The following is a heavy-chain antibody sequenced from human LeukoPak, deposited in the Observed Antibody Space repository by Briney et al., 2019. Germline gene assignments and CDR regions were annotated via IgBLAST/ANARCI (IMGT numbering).Heavy chain of an antibody. D-gene: IGHD4-23*01. CDR1: GFTFSDHY. Sequence: GGSLRLSCVASGFTFSDHYMDWVRQAPGKGLVWVSRINSDGDYTTYADSVKGRFIISRDNAKNTLYLQMNSLRVDDTAVYYCAGGFGGFWGQGTRVTVSS. V-gene: IGHV3-74*01. CDR2: INSDGDYT. J-gene: IGHJ4*02. CDR3: AGGFGGF.